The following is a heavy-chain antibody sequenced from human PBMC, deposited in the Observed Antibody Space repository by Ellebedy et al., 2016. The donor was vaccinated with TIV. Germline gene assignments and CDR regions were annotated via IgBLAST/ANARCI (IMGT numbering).Heavy chain of an antibody. CDR2: ISYDGRDT. CDR1: GFTSSSYA. Sequence: PAGSLRLSCAASGFTSSSYAMHWVRQAPGKGLEWVALISYDGRDTYYADSVKGRLTISRDNSKNTVYLRMNGLRVEDTAVYYCARVWPVAEGFQHWGQGTLITVSS. J-gene: IGHJ1*01. D-gene: IGHD3-10*01. CDR3: ARVWPVAEGFQH. V-gene: IGHV3-30*04.